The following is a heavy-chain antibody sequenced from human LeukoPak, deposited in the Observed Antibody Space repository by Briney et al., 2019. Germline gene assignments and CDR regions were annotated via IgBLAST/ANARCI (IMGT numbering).Heavy chain of an antibody. V-gene: IGHV3-7*01. CDR3: ATYGVFGVVAYYYYMGV. Sequence: PGGSLRLSCAASGFTFSTYWMSSVRQAPGKGPEWVANIKQDGSEKYYADFVKGRFTISRDNANNSLYLQMNSLRAEDTAVYYFATYGVFGVVAYYYYMGVWGKGTTVTVSS. CDR2: IKQDGSEK. J-gene: IGHJ6*03. D-gene: IGHD3-3*01. CDR1: GFTFSTYW.